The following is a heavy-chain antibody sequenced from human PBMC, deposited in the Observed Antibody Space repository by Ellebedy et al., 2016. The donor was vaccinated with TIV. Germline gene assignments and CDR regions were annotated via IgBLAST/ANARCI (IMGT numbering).Heavy chain of an antibody. D-gene: IGHD6-19*01. Sequence: GESLKISCAASGFTFSSYGMHWVRQAPGKGLEWVAVISYGGSNKYYADSVKGRFTISRDNSKNTLYLQMNSLRAEDTAVYYCARAPPAVAPFDYWGQGTLVTVSS. CDR3: ARAPPAVAPFDY. CDR1: GFTFSSYG. J-gene: IGHJ4*02. V-gene: IGHV3-30*03. CDR2: ISYGGSNK.